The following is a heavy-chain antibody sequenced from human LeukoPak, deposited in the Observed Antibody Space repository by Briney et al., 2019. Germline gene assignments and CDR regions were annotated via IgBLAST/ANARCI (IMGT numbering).Heavy chain of an antibody. J-gene: IGHJ3*02. V-gene: IGHV1-8*01. Sequence: ASVKVSCKAPGYTFTSYDINWVRQATGQGLEWMGWMNPNSGNTGYAQKFQGRVTMTRDTSISTAYMELSSLRSEDTAVYYCWCGSYYYDSRSQDDAFDIWGQGTMVTVSS. CDR1: GYTFTSYD. CDR2: MNPNSGNT. D-gene: IGHD3-22*01. CDR3: WCGSYYYDSRSQDDAFDI.